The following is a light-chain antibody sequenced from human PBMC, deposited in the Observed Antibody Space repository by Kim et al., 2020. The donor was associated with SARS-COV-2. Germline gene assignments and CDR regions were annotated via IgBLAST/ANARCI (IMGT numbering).Light chain of an antibody. CDR3: QQYATAHLT. CDR1: QSISNNY. CDR2: AAS. V-gene: IGKV3-20*01. Sequence: EIVLTQSPGTLSLSPGERATLSCRASQSISNNYLAWYQHKPGQAPRLLIYAASSRATGIPDRFSGSGSGTDFTLTISRLEPESFAVYYCQQYATAHLTFGQGTRLEIK. J-gene: IGKJ5*01.